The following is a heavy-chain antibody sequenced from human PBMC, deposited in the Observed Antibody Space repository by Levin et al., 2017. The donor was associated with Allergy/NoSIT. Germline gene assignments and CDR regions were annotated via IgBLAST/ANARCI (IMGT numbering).Heavy chain of an antibody. CDR3: ARVNGRSGLDY. D-gene: IGHD1-14*01. Sequence: PSETLSLTCEVSGYSISSDYYWGWIRQPPGKGLECFGSINHSGTTYFNASLKSRVTISGDTSKNQFSLQLNSVTAADTAVYYCARVNGRSGLDYWGQGTLVTVSS. J-gene: IGHJ4*02. CDR2: INHSGTT. V-gene: IGHV4-38-2*01. CDR1: GYSISSDYY.